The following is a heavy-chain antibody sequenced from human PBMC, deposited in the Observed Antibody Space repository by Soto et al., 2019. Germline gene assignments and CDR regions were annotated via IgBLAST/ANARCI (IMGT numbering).Heavy chain of an antibody. CDR1: GYTFTAYH. CDR3: TSDVGYCSVTSCYNYFGLDV. Sequence: ASVKVSCKASGYTFTAYHIHWVRLAPGQGLEWMAWISPNNGDSKYAQKFQDRVTVTRDTSISTAYMEMSRLRYDDTALYYCTSDVGYCSVTSCYNYFGLDVWGQGTTVTVSS. V-gene: IGHV1-2*02. J-gene: IGHJ6*02. CDR2: ISPNNGDS. D-gene: IGHD2-15*01.